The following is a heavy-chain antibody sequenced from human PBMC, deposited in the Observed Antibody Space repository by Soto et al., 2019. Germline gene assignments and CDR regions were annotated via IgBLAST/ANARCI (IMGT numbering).Heavy chain of an antibody. CDR2: ISGSGDST. V-gene: IGHV3-23*01. CDR3: ARGVKITFGGVIGFPDAFDI. D-gene: IGHD3-16*02. CDR1: GFTFSSYA. J-gene: IGHJ3*02. Sequence: PGGSLRLSCAASGFTFSSYAMSWVRQAPGKGLEWVSGISGSGDSTYYADSVKGRFTISRDNSKNTLYLQMNSLRAEDTAVYYCARGVKITFGGVIGFPDAFDIWGQGTMVTVSS.